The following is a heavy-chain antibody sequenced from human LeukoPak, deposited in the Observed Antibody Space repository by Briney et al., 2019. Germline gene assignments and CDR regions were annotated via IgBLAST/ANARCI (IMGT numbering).Heavy chain of an antibody. V-gene: IGHV4-59*08. J-gene: IGHJ4*02. CDR3: ARQRSSTWSLGY. CDR2: VYYSGST. D-gene: IGHD6-13*01. CDR1: GGSISSYY. Sequence: SETLSLTCTVSGGSISSYYWSWIRQPPGKGLEWIGYVYYSGSTNYNPSLKSRVTISVDTSKNQFSLKLSSVTAADTAVYFCARQRSSTWSLGYWGQGTLVNVSS.